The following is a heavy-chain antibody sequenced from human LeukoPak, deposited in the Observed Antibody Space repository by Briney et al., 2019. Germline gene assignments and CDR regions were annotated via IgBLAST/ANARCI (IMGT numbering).Heavy chain of an antibody. CDR2: ISTYNADT. V-gene: IGHV1-18*01. Sequence: VASVKVSCKASGYTFIDYAITWVRQAPGQGLQWVGWISTYNADTIYAQNLQGRVTMTTDTSTSTAYMEVRSLRSDDTAVYFCARGAYGGSSAMDYWGQGTLVTVSS. D-gene: IGHD4-23*01. J-gene: IGHJ4*02. CDR1: GYTFIDYA. CDR3: ARGAYGGSSAMDY.